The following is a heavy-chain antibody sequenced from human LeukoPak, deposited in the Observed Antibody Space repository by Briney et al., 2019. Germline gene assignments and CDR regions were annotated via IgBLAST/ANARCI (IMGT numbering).Heavy chain of an antibody. CDR3: ARGFESFHLGSPESSFDY. Sequence: ASVKVSCKASGYTFTSYYMHWVRQAPGQGLEWMGIINPSGGSTSYAQKFQGRVTMTRDTSTSTVYMELSSLRSEDTAVYYCARGFESFHLGSPESSFDYRGQGTLDTVSS. D-gene: IGHD3-22*01. V-gene: IGHV1-46*01. CDR2: INPSGGST. CDR1: GYTFTSYY. J-gene: IGHJ4*02.